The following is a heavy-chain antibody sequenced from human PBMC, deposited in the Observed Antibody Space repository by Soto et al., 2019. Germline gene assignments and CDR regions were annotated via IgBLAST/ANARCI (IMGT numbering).Heavy chain of an antibody. CDR1: GYTFTSYA. V-gene: IGHV1-69*13. D-gene: IGHD6-19*01. CDR3: ARDRSSGFAYDAFDI. CDR2: IIPIFGTA. Sequence: QVQLVQSGAEVKKPGASVKVSCKASGYTFTSYAISWVRQAPGQGLEWMGGIIPIFGTANYAQKFQGRVTITADESTSTAYMELSSLRSEDTAVYYCARDRSSGFAYDAFDIWGQGTMVTVSS. J-gene: IGHJ3*02.